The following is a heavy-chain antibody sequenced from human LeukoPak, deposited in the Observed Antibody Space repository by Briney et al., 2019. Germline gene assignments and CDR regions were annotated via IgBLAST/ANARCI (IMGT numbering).Heavy chain of an antibody. Sequence: SVTVSCKASGGTFSSYAISWVRQAPGQGLEWMGGIIPIFGTANYAQKFQGRVTITADEPTSAAYMELSSLRSEDTAVYYCARGRGVVVAATLPNDAFDIWGQGTMVTVSS. D-gene: IGHD2-15*01. CDR1: GGTFSSYA. CDR2: IIPIFGTA. J-gene: IGHJ3*02. CDR3: ARGRGVVVAATLPNDAFDI. V-gene: IGHV1-69*13.